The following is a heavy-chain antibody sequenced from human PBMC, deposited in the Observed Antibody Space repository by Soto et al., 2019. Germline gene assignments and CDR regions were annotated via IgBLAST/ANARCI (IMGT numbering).Heavy chain of an antibody. V-gene: IGHV3-48*01. D-gene: IGHD3-3*01. Sequence: GGSLRLSCAASGFTFSSYSMNWVRQAPGKGLEWVSYISSSSSTIYYADSVKGRFTISRDNAKNSLYLQMNSLRAEDTAVYYCARAEGGESGYYGDYYYYYYMDVWGKGTTVTVSS. CDR2: ISSSSSTI. CDR3: ARAEGGESGYYGDYYYYYYMDV. J-gene: IGHJ6*03. CDR1: GFTFSSYS.